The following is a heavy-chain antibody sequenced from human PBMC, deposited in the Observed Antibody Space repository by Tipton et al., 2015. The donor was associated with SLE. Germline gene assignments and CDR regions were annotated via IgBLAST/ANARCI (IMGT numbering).Heavy chain of an antibody. Sequence: TLSLTCTVYGGSFSDYNWNWIRQPPGKGLEWIGEINPSGNPNYNPSLKSRVTISVDTSKTQFSLKLSSVTAADTAVYYCARVGPCGGDCYSLDYWGQGTLVTVSS. CDR3: ARVGPCGGDCYSLDY. CDR2: INPSGNP. D-gene: IGHD2-21*01. V-gene: IGHV4-34*01. CDR1: GGSFSDYN. J-gene: IGHJ4*02.